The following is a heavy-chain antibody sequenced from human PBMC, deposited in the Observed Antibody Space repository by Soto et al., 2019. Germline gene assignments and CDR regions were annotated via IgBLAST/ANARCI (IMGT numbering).Heavy chain of an antibody. V-gene: IGHV4-34*01. Sequence: SVTLSLTCAAYGGSFSGYYWSWTRQPPWKGLEWIGEINHSGSSNYTPSLKSRVTISVDTSKNQFSLKLSSVTAADTAVYYCARRITMVRGVIRWFDPWGQGTLVTVS. CDR1: GGSFSGYY. J-gene: IGHJ5*02. CDR2: INHSGSS. D-gene: IGHD3-10*01. CDR3: ARRITMVRGVIRWFDP.